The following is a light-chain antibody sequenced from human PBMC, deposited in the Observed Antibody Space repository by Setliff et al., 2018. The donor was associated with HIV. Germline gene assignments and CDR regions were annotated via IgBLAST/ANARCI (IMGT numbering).Light chain of an antibody. V-gene: IGLV2-23*01. Sequence: QSALAQPASVSGSPGQSITISCTGTSGDVGRYNLVSWYQQQPGKPPKLMIYQASKRPSGVSNRFSGSKSGNTASLTISGLQAEDEADYYCFSYTSDSTRIFGTGTKVTVL. CDR1: SGDVGRYNL. CDR3: FSYTSDSTRI. J-gene: IGLJ1*01. CDR2: QAS.